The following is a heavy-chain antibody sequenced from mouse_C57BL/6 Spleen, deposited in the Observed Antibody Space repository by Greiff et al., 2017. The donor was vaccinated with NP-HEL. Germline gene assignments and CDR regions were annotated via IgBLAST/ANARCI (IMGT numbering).Heavy chain of an antibody. J-gene: IGHJ4*01. CDR1: GYTFTSYR. D-gene: IGHD4-1*01. CDR3: ARAGGYYAMDY. Sequence: QVQLQQPGAELVKPGASVKLSCKASGYTFTSYRMHWVKQRPGQGLEWIGMIHPNSGSTNYNEKFKSKATLTVDKSSSTAYMQLSSLTSEDSAVYYCARAGGYYAMDYWGQGTSVTVSS. V-gene: IGHV1-64*01. CDR2: IHPNSGST.